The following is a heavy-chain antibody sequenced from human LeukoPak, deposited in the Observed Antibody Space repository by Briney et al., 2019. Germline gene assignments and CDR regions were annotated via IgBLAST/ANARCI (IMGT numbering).Heavy chain of an antibody. CDR3: AKDVRGYSYGYPDY. CDR1: GFTFDDYA. CDR2: ISWNSGSI. V-gene: IGHV3-9*01. D-gene: IGHD5-18*01. Sequence: GGSLRLSCAASGFTFDDYAMHWVRQAPGKGLEWVSGISWNSGSIGYADSVKGRFTISRDNAKNSLYLQMNSLRAEDTALYYCAKDVRGYSYGYPDYWGRGTLVTVSS. J-gene: IGHJ4*02.